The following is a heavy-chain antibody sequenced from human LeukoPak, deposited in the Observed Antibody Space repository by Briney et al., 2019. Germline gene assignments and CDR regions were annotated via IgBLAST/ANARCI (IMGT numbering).Heavy chain of an antibody. CDR3: ARRWGGTSKIDY. D-gene: IGHD4-23*01. CDR1: GDSISTSSYY. J-gene: IGHJ4*02. Sequence: SETLSLTCTVSGDSISTSSYYWGWIRQPPGKGLEWIGNIQYGGNTYYTPSLKSRVTISVDPSKNQFSLKLSSVTAADTAVYYCARRWGGTSKIDYWGQGTLVTVSS. V-gene: IGHV4-39*01. CDR2: IQYGGNT.